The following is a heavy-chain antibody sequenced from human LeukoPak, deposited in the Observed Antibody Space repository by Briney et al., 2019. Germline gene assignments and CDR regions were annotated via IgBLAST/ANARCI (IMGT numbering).Heavy chain of an antibody. J-gene: IGHJ4*02. CDR2: INSDGSST. CDR1: GFTFSSYW. D-gene: IGHD3-9*01. Sequence: TGGSLRLSFAASGFTFSSYWMHWVRQAPGKGLVWVSRINSDGSSTSYADSVKGRFTISRDNAKNTLYLQMNSLRAEDTAVYYCASLDYDILTGYYGWGQGTLVTVSS. V-gene: IGHV3-74*01. CDR3: ASLDYDILTGYYG.